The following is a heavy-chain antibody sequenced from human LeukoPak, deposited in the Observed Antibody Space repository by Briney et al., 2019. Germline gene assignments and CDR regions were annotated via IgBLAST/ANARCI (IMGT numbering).Heavy chain of an antibody. V-gene: IGHV5-51*01. CDR2: IYPGDFDT. Sequence: GESLKISCKGSGYSFTSYWIGWVRQMPGKGLEWMGIIYPGDFDTRYSPSFQGQVTISADKSISNAYLQWSSLKASDTAMYFCARRLATDYGTLTGFYKREAYYFDYWGQGTLVTVSS. CDR1: GYSFTSYW. D-gene: IGHD3-9*01. CDR3: ARRLATDYGTLTGFYKREAYYFDY. J-gene: IGHJ4*02.